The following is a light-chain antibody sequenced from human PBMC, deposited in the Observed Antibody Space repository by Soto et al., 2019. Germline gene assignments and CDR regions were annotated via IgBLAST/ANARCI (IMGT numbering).Light chain of an antibody. CDR1: SSDVGGYNY. V-gene: IGLV2-14*01. CDR2: EVS. CDR3: SSYTSSSTLWV. J-gene: IGLJ3*02. Sequence: QSVLTQPASVSGSPGQSITISCTGTSSDVGGYNYVSWYQQHPGKAPKLMIYEVSNRPSGVSNRFSGSKSGNTASLTISGLQAEDEAGYYCSSYTSSSTLWVFGGGTKLTVL.